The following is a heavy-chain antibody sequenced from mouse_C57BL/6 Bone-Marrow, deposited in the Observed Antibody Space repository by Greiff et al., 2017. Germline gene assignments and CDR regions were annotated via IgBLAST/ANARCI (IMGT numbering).Heavy chain of an antibody. J-gene: IGHJ4*01. Sequence: VQLQQSGAELVKPGASLKLSCKASGYTFTSYWMHWVKQRPGQGLEWIGMIHPNSGSTNYNEKFKSKATLTVDKSSSTAYMQLSSLTSEDSAVYYCARGTGTKAMDYWGQGTSVTVSS. D-gene: IGHD4-1*01. CDR1: GYTFTSYW. CDR3: ARGTGTKAMDY. CDR2: IHPNSGST. V-gene: IGHV1-64*01.